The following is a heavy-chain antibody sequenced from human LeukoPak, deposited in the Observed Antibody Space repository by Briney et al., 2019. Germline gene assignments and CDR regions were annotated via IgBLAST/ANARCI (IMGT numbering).Heavy chain of an antibody. V-gene: IGHV1-2*02. D-gene: IGHD5-18*01. J-gene: IGHJ4*02. Sequence: GASVKVSCKASGYTFTGYYMHWVRQAPGQGLEWMGWINPKSGGTNDAQKFQGRVTMTRDTSISTAYMELSRLRSDDTAIFYCARGGWTGYSYGSLPEYYFDYWGQGTLVTVSS. CDR2: INPKSGGT. CDR1: GYTFTGYY. CDR3: ARGGWTGYSYGSLPEYYFDY.